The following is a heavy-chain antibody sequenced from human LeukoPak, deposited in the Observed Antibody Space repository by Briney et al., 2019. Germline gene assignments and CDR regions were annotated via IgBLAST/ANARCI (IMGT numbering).Heavy chain of an antibody. D-gene: IGHD1-26*01. CDR3: AREVGRGFDY. CDR1: GYTFTSYD. J-gene: IGHJ4*02. Sequence: ASVKVSYKASGYTFTSYDINWVRQATGQGLEWMGWMNPNSGNTGYAQKFQGRVTITRNTSISTAYMELSSLRSDDTAVYYCAREVGRGFDYWGQGTLVTVSS. V-gene: IGHV1-8*03. CDR2: MNPNSGNT.